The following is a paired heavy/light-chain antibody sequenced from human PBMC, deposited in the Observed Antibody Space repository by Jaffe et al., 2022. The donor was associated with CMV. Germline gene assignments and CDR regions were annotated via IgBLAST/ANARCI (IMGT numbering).Heavy chain of an antibody. CDR3: TTLGETGTTWIY. V-gene: IGHV3-15*01. D-gene: IGHD1-1*01. J-gene: IGHJ4*02. CDR2: IKSKTDGGTT. CDR1: GFNFNDAW. Sequence: VQLLESGGGLVKPGGSLRVSCATSGFNFNDAWMSWVRQAPGKGLEWVARIKSKTDGGTTDYAAPVKGRFTISRDDSKNTMYLQMNSLRTEDTALYYCTTLGETGTTWIYWGQGTLVTVSS.
Light chain of an antibody. CDR2: RNY. Sequence: QSVLTQPPSASGTPGQRVTISCSGSTSNIGKNYVYWYQQFPGTAPKLLIYRNYERPSGVPDRFSGSRSGTSWLINTGTSASLAISGLRSEDEADYYCGTWDDSLSGWVFGGGTKLTVL. CDR1: TSNIGKNY. J-gene: IGLJ3*02. V-gene: IGLV1-47*01. CDR3: GTWDDSLSGWV.